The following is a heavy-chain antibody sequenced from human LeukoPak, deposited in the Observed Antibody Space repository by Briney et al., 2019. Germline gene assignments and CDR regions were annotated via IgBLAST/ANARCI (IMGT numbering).Heavy chain of an antibody. CDR3: AKGHPGDAFDI. CDR1: GFSFSNYV. CDR2: ISGSGGST. Sequence: GGSLKLSCAASGFSFSNYVMQWVRQAPGKGLEWVSAISGSGGSTYYADSVKGRFTISRDNSKNTLYLQMNSLRAEDTAVYYCAKGHPGDAFDIWGQGTMVTVSS. D-gene: IGHD3-10*01. J-gene: IGHJ3*02. V-gene: IGHV3-23*01.